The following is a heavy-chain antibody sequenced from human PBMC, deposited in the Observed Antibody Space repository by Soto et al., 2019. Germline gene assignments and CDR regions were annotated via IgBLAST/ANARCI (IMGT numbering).Heavy chain of an antibody. CDR1: GFTFSSYE. Sequence: GGSLRLSCAASGFTFSSYEMNWVRQAPGKGLEWVSYISSGGSIIYYADSVKGRFTISRDNAKNSLYLQMNSLRAEDTAVYYCARSIYDFWSEVRGKNFDYWGQGTLVTVS. J-gene: IGHJ4*02. CDR3: ARSIYDFWSEVRGKNFDY. CDR2: ISSGGSII. V-gene: IGHV3-48*03. D-gene: IGHD3-3*01.